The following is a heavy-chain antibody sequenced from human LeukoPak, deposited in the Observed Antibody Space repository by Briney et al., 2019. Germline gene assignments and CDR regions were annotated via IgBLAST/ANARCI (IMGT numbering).Heavy chain of an antibody. CDR3: SRGLDSRKLGY. V-gene: IGHV4-31*03. D-gene: IGHD3-22*01. Sequence: SQTLSLTCTVSGASFNSDDQYWNWIRQSPGKGLEWIGSIHPSGMLYNNPPLESRVTMSRDTSKNQFSLNLNSVTAADTAVYFCSRGLDSRKLGYWGQGTLATVSS. CDR1: GASFNSDDQY. CDR2: IHPSGML. J-gene: IGHJ4*02.